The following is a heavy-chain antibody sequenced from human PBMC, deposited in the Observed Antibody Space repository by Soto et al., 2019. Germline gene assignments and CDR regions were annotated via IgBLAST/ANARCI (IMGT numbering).Heavy chain of an antibody. V-gene: IGHV4-38-2*02. CDR2: IYHSGST. D-gene: IGHD2-8*02. J-gene: IGHJ4*02. CDR3: ARDFLGYWDY. CDR1: GYSISSGYY. Sequence: SETLSLTCAVSGYSISSGYYWGWIRQPPGKGLEWIGSIYHSGSTYYNPSLKSRVTISVDTSKNQFSLKLSSVTAADTAVYYSARDFLGYWDYWGQGTLVTVSS.